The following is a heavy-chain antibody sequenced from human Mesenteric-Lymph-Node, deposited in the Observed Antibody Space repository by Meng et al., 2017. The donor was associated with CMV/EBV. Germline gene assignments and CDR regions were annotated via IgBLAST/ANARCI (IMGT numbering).Heavy chain of an antibody. Sequence: LTGAASGFSFSSYAMNWVRQAPGKGLEWVSGISSSGTSANSADSVMGRFTISRDNSKNTLYLQMNSLRAEDTAVYYCARDPTGTSQIDYWGQGTLVTVSS. V-gene: IGHV3-23*01. J-gene: IGHJ4*02. CDR3: ARDPTGTSQIDY. CDR1: GFSFSSYA. D-gene: IGHD1-1*01. CDR2: ISSSGTSA.